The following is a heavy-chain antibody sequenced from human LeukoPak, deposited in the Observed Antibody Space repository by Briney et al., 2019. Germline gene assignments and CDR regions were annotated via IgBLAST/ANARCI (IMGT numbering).Heavy chain of an antibody. CDR2: ASYSGNT. D-gene: IGHD3-22*01. CDR3: ARDQYYDVSTYYEIDY. V-gene: IGHV4-39*07. CDR1: GSSISSSTYY. J-gene: IGHJ4*02. Sequence: SETLSLTCTVSGSSISSSTYYWGWIRQPPGKGLEWIGSASYSGNTYYNPSLKSRVTILVDTSKNQFSLKMTSVTAADTAVYYCARDQYYDVSTYYEIDYWGQGTLVTVPS.